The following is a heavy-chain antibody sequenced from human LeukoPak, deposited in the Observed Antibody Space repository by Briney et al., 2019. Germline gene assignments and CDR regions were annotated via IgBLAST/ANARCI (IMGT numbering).Heavy chain of an antibody. V-gene: IGHV1-18*01. CDR2: ISAYNGNT. J-gene: IGHJ4*02. Sequence: GASVKVSCKASGYTFTSYGISWVRQAPGQGLEWMGWISAYNGNTNYAQKLQERVTMTTDTSTSTAYMEMRSLRSDDTAVYYCARDGYDFWSGYSLRRPAYWGQGTLVTVSS. CDR3: ARDGYDFWSGYSLRRPAY. CDR1: GYTFTSYG. D-gene: IGHD3-3*01.